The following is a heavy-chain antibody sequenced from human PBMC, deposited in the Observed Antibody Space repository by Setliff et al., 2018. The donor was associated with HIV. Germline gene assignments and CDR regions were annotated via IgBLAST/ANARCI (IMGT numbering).Heavy chain of an antibody. CDR1: GGSFSGYF. CDR2: FRHSGNT. V-gene: IGHV4-34*01. Sequence: PSETLSLTCADYGGSFSGYFWSWIRQSPGKGLEWIGEFRHSGNTNINPSLKSRVTISGDTTKNQISLKLTSVTAADTAVYYCARGGRSTVTQWAWFDPWGQGTLVTVSS. D-gene: IGHD4-17*01. CDR3: ARGGRSTVTQWAWFDP. J-gene: IGHJ5*02.